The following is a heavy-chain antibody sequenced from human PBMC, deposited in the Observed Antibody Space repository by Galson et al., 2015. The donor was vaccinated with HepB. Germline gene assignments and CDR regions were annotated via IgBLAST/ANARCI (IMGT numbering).Heavy chain of an antibody. D-gene: IGHD4-23*01. CDR1: GFTFSSYA. CDR2: ISYDGSNK. Sequence: SLRLSCAASGFTFSSYAMHWVRQAPGKGLEWVAVISYDGSNKYYADSVKGRFTISRDNSKNTLYLQMNSLRAEDTAVYYCARGDFGGAGGWYFHLSGRGTLVTGSS. J-gene: IGHJ2*01. V-gene: IGHV3-30-3*01. CDR3: ARGDFGGAGGWYFHL.